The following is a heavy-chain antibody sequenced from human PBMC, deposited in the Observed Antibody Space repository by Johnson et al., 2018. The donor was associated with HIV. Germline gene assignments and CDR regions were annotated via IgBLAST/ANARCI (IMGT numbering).Heavy chain of an antibody. CDR3: AKDVGNYWPNAFDV. D-gene: IGHD3-22*01. CDR1: GFAFNAYG. CDR2: IRYDGSNK. J-gene: IGHJ3*01. Sequence: QVQLVESGGGVVQPGGSLTLSCAASGFAFNAYGMHWVRQAPGKGLQWVTFIRYDGSNKYYADSVNGRFTIPRDNSKNTLYRQMNSLRAEDTAVYYCAKDVGNYWPNAFDVWGQGTMLTVSS. V-gene: IGHV3-30*02.